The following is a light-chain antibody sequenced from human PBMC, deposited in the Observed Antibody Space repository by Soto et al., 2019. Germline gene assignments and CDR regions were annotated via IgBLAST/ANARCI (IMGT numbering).Light chain of an antibody. J-gene: IGKJ4*01. V-gene: IGKV3-11*01. Sequence: EIVLTQSPATVSLSPGERATLSCRASQNVNNYLAWYQQKPGQAPRLLIYDASNRATGIPVRFSGSGSGTDFTLTISSLEPEDFAVYYCQQRSNWPPLTFGGGTKVESK. CDR2: DAS. CDR1: QNVNNY. CDR3: QQRSNWPPLT.